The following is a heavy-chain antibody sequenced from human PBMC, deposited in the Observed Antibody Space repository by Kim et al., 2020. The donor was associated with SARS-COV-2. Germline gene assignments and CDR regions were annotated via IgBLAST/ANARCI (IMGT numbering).Heavy chain of an antibody. V-gene: IGHV3-66*01. Sequence: STYKANSVKGRFTISRDSSKNTRYLQMNSLRAEDTAVYYCAGRGHAFDIWGQGTMVTVSS. CDR3: AGRGHAFDI. D-gene: IGHD3-10*01. CDR2: ST. J-gene: IGHJ3*02.